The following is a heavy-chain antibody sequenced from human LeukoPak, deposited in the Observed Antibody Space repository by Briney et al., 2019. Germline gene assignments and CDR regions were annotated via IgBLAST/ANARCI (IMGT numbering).Heavy chain of an antibody. J-gene: IGHJ4*02. CDR3: ASRHSGSYGAIHDY. V-gene: IGHV4-31*03. D-gene: IGHD1-26*01. CDR2: IYYSGST. CDR1: GGSISSSSYY. Sequence: SETLSLTCTVSGGSISSSSYYWGWIRQHPGKGLEWIGYIYYSGSTYYNPSLKSRVTISVDTSKNQFSLKLSSVTAADTAVYYCASRHSGSYGAIHDYWGQGTLVTVSS.